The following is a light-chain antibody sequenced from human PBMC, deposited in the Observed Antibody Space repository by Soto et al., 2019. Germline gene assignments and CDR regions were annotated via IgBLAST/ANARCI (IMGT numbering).Light chain of an antibody. CDR1: QGISSF. J-gene: IGKJ3*01. CDR3: QQLNSFPIP. V-gene: IGKV1-9*01. CDR2: GAS. Sequence: IQLTQSPSSLSASVGDRATITCRASQGISSFLAWYQQKPGKAPKLLIYGASTLQSGVTSRFSGSGSGTDFTLTIGSLQPEDFATYYCQQLNSFPIPFGPGTKVDIK.